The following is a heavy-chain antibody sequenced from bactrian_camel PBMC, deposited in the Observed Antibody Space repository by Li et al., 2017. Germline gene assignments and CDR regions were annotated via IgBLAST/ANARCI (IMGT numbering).Heavy chain of an antibody. J-gene: IGHJ4*01. V-gene: IGHV3S1*01. CDR1: TSTNSDYC. CDR2: ISNGGGRI. CDR3: AANFEAYTGIIGY. D-gene: IGHD2*01. Sequence: HVQLVESGGGSVQSGGSLILSCVVSTSTNSDYCMGWVRQAPGKGLEWVSTISNGGGRIYYADSAKGRFTISRDNAKNALYLQLNSLQTEDTAVYYCAANFEAYTGIIGYWGQGTQVTVS.